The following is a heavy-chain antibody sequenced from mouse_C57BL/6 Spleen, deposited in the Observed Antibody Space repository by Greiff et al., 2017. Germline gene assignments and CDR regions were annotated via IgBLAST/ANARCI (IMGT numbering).Heavy chain of an antibody. V-gene: IGHV1-69*01. D-gene: IGHD4-1*01. CDR1: GYTFTSYW. J-gene: IGHJ2*01. Sequence: QVQLQQPGAELVMPGASVKLSCKASGYTFTSYWMHWVKQRPGQGLEWIGEIDPSDSYTNYNQKFKGKSTLTVDKSSSTAYMQLSSLTSEDSAVYDCARRTGTYYFDDWGQGTTLTVSS. CDR3: ARRTGTYYFDD. CDR2: IDPSDSYT.